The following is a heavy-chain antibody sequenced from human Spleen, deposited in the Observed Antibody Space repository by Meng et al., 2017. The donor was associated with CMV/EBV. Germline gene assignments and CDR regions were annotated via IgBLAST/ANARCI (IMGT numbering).Heavy chain of an antibody. V-gene: IGHV1-8*03. CDR2: MNPNSGNT. Sequence: ASVKVSCKASGYTFTSYDINWVRQATGQGLEWMGWMNPNSGNTGYAQKFQGRVTITRNTSISTAYMELSSLRSEDTAVYYCAREGVAYCGGDCYQGWFDPWGQGTLVTVSS. J-gene: IGHJ5*02. D-gene: IGHD2-21*01. CDR3: AREGVAYCGGDCYQGWFDP. CDR1: GYTFTSYD.